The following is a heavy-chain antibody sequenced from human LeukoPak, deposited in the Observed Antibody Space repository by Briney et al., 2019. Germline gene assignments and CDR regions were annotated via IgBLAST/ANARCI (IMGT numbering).Heavy chain of an antibody. CDR3: ASKGQYCGTLTCKDY. CDR1: GFTVSSNY. V-gene: IGHV3-53*01. CDR2: IYGGGST. D-gene: IGHD2-21*01. Sequence: GGSLRLSCSASGFTVSSNYMSCVPQAPGKGLECVSLIYGGGSTYYADSVKGRFTISRDNSKNTIFLQLTSLRVEDTAVYYCASKGQYCGTLTCKDYWGRGTLVTVSS. J-gene: IGHJ4*02.